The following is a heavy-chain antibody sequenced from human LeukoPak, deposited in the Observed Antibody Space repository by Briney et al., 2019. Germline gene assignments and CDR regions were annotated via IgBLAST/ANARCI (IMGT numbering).Heavy chain of an antibody. J-gene: IGHJ4*02. V-gene: IGHV3-11*04. CDR2: ISSSGSTI. CDR3: ARDWGSGWYYFDY. Sequence: PGGSLRLSCAASGFTFSDYYMSWIRQAPGKGLEWVSYISSSGSTIYYADSVEGRFTISRDNAKNSLYLQMNSLRAEDTAVYYCARDWGSGWYYFDYWGQGTLVTVSS. D-gene: IGHD6-19*01. CDR1: GFTFSDYY.